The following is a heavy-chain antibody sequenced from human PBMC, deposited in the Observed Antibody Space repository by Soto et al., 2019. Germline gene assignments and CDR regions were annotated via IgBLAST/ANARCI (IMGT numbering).Heavy chain of an antibody. CDR2: IIPIFGTA. V-gene: IGHV1-69*06. CDR3: AREGRDGYKSYYFDY. D-gene: IGHD5-12*01. Sequence: SVKVSCKASGGTFSSYAISWVRQAPGQGLEWMGGIIPIFGTANYAQKFQGRVTITADNSTSKAYMELSSLRSEDTAVYYCAREGRDGYKSYYFDYWGQGTLVTVSS. CDR1: GGTFSSYA. J-gene: IGHJ4*02.